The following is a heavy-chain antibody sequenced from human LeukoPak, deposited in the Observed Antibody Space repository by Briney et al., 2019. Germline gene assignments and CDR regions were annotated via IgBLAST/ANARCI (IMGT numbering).Heavy chain of an antibody. CDR3: ARQGGAVTFDY. CDR1: GYTFTSYW. J-gene: IGHJ4*02. D-gene: IGHD6-19*01. CDR2: IYPGDSDT. V-gene: IGHV5-51*01. Sequence: GESLKISCKASGYTFTSYWIGWVRQMPGKGLEWMGIIYPGDSDTRYSPSLQGQVTISADKSISTAYLQWSSLKTSDTAMYYCARQGGAVTFDYWGQGTLVTVSS.